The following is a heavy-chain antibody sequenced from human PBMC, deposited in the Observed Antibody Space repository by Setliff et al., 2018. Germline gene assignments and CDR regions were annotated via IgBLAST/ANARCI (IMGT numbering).Heavy chain of an antibody. D-gene: IGHD3-22*01. J-gene: IGHJ4*02. CDR3: ARRDSTGYYGYSFDF. CDR2: LYPSEFT. CDR1: GASVSSNDYF. V-gene: IGHV4-39*01. Sequence: SETLSLTCSVSGASVSSNDYFWAWIRQPPRERLHWIGTLYPSEFTYYNPSLRDRVTISADSSKDELSLSLQSVTAADTAVYYCARRDSTGYYGYSFDFWGQGTLVTVSS.